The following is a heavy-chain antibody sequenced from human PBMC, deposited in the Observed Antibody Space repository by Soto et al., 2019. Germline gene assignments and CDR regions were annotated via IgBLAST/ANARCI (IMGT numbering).Heavy chain of an antibody. CDR1: GGTFSSYA. CDR3: ASSPMITFGVVILYFDY. J-gene: IGHJ4*02. V-gene: IGHV1-69*13. CDR2: IIPIFGTA. D-gene: IGHD3-16*02. Sequence: GASVKVSCKASGGTFSSYAISWVRQAPGQGLEWMGGIIPIFGTANYAQKFQGRVTITADESTSTAYMELSSLRSEDTAVYYCASSPMITFGVVILYFDYWGQGTLVTVSS.